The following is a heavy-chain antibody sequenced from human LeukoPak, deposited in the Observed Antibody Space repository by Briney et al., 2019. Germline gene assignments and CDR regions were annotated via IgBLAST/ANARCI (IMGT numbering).Heavy chain of an antibody. CDR1: GGSISSYY. D-gene: IGHD3-3*01. CDR3: ARHSSDFWSGYYTNYYGVDV. Sequence: TSSETLSLTCTVSGGSISSYYWSWIPQSPGKALEWIGHIYYSGSTNYNPSLKSRLTISVDTSKNQFSLRLSSVTAADTAVYYRARHSSDFWSGYYTNYYGVDVWGRGTTVTVSS. CDR2: IYYSGST. V-gene: IGHV4-59*08. J-gene: IGHJ6*02.